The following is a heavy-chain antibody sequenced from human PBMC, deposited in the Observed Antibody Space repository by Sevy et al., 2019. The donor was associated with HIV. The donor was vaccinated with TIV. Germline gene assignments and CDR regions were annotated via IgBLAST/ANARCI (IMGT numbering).Heavy chain of an antibody. Sequence: GESLKISCAASGFTFNSYWMSWVRQAPGKGLEWVANIKQDGSEKYYVDSVKGRFTISRDNAKNSLYLQMNSLRAEDTAVYYCARGIAVAGTAVFDYWGQGTLVTVSS. J-gene: IGHJ4*02. D-gene: IGHD6-19*01. CDR2: IKQDGSEK. CDR3: ARGIAVAGTAVFDY. CDR1: GFTFNSYW. V-gene: IGHV3-7*04.